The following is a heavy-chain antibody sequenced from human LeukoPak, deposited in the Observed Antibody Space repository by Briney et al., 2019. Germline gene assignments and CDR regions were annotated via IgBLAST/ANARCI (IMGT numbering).Heavy chain of an antibody. Sequence: GGSLRLSCAASGFTFSSYGMHWVRQAPGKGLEWVAVISYDGSNKYYADSVKGRFTISRDNSKNTLYLQMNSLRAEDTAVYYCAKDRLFRIALPFDIWGQGTMVTASS. D-gene: IGHD6-13*01. J-gene: IGHJ3*02. CDR1: GFTFSSYG. V-gene: IGHV3-30*18. CDR3: AKDRLFRIALPFDI. CDR2: ISYDGSNK.